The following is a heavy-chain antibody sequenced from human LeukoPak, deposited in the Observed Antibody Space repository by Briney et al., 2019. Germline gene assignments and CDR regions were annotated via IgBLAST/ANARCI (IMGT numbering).Heavy chain of an antibody. V-gene: IGHV3-7*03. Sequence: GGSLRLSCAASGFTFSSEWMSWGRQAPGMGVEWVANIKQDGSEKYYVESVKGRFTISRDNAKNSLYLQMNSLRAEDTAVYYCARDLGWNDAYYYYGMHVWGKGTTVTVSS. CDR1: GFTFSSEW. CDR2: IKQDGSEK. CDR3: ARDLGWNDAYYYYGMHV. D-gene: IGHD1-1*01. J-gene: IGHJ6*04.